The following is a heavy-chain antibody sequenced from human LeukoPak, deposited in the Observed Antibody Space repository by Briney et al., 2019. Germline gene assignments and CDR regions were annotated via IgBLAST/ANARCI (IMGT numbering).Heavy chain of an antibody. Sequence: GGSLRLSCAASGFGFSRYWMHWVRQAPGTGLKWVSRIYRDGSTTDYADSVKGRFTISRDNAKNSLYLQMNSLRAEDTAVYYCAGLIWAVAGTDYWGQGTLVTVSS. J-gene: IGHJ4*02. CDR1: GFGFSRYW. CDR2: IYRDGSTT. V-gene: IGHV3-74*01. CDR3: AGLIWAVAGTDY. D-gene: IGHD6-19*01.